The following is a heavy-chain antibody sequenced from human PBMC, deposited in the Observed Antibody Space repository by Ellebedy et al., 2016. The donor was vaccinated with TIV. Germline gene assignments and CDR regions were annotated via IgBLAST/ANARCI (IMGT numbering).Heavy chain of an antibody. Sequence: GGSLRLSCAASGFTFRSYDMHWVRQATGKGLEWVSAIGTDGDTYYPGSVKGRFTISRENDKNSLYLQMNSLRAEDTAVYYCARVRFGDTAVDYWGQGTLVTVSS. CDR2: IGTDGDT. J-gene: IGHJ4*02. D-gene: IGHD5-18*01. V-gene: IGHV3-13*01. CDR3: ARVRFGDTAVDY. CDR1: GFTFRSYD.